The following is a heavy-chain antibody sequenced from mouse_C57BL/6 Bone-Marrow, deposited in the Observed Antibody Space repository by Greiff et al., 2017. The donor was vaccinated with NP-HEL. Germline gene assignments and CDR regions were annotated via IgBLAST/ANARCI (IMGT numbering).Heavy chain of an antibody. J-gene: IGHJ3*01. D-gene: IGHD1-1*01. Sequence: VQLQQSGAELVRPGASVKLSCTASGFNIKDDYMHWVKQRPEQGLEWIGWIDPENGDTEYASKFQGKATITADTSSNTAYLQLSSLTSEDTAVDYCTVLLRSSYWFAYWGQGTLVTVSA. CDR2: IDPENGDT. CDR1: GFNIKDDY. CDR3: TVLLRSSYWFAY. V-gene: IGHV14-4*01.